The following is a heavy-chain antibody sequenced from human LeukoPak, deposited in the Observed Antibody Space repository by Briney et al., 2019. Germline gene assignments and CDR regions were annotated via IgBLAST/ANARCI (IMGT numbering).Heavy chain of an antibody. CDR1: GFTFSSYA. Sequence: EGSLRLSCAASGFTFSSYAMHWVRQAPGKGLEYVSAISSNGGSTYYANSVKGRFTISRDNSKNTLYLQMGSLRAEDMAVYYCARWEDWAAFDIWGQGTMVTVSS. D-gene: IGHD1-26*01. CDR2: ISSNGGST. J-gene: IGHJ3*02. V-gene: IGHV3-64*01. CDR3: ARWEDWAAFDI.